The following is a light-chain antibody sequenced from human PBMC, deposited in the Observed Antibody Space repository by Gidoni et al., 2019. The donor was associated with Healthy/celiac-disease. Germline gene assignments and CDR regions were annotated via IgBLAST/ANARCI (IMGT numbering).Light chain of an antibody. CDR3: MQALQTPWT. Sequence: DIVMTQSPLSLPVTPGEPASISCRPRQSLLHSNGYNYLDWYLQTPGQSPQLLIYLGSNRASGVPDRFSGSGSGTDFTLKISRVEAEDVGVYYCMQALQTPWTFGQGTKVEIK. V-gene: IGKV2-28*01. J-gene: IGKJ1*01. CDR2: LGS. CDR1: QSLLHSNGYNY.